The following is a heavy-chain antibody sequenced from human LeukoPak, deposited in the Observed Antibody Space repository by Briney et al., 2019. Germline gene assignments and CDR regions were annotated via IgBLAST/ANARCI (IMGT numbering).Heavy chain of an antibody. J-gene: IGHJ5*02. CDR2: ISVGHST. Sequence: GGSPRLSCAASGFSFSGYAMNWVRQAPGKGLDWISTISVGHSTNYADSVKGRFTISRDNSKNTLYLQMNSLRAEDTAVYYCAKGTQFGSTHWFDPWGQGTLVTVSS. V-gene: IGHV3-23*01. CDR1: GFSFSGYA. D-gene: IGHD3-16*01. CDR3: AKGTQFGSTHWFDP.